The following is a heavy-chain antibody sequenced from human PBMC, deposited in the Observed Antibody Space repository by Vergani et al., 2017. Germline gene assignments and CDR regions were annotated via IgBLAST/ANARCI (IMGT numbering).Heavy chain of an antibody. CDR2: IDHTGRP. Sequence: QVQLQQWGGGLLKPSETLSLTCVVNGGSFTSYHWTWIRQSPGEGLEWVGDIDHTGRPDYNPSLKSRLTMSVDKSRNQFSLTLNSVTATDTAIYFCARVNTATSRHLYYYYYMDVGGQGTAVIVS. V-gene: IGHV4-34*01. CDR3: ARVNTATSRHLYYYYYMDV. CDR1: GGSFTSYH. J-gene: IGHJ6*03. D-gene: IGHD4-11*01.